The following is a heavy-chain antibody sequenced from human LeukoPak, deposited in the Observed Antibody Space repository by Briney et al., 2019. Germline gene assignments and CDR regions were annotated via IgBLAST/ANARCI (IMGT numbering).Heavy chain of an antibody. J-gene: IGHJ6*03. D-gene: IGHD3-10*01. CDR1: GGSISSSNW. V-gene: IGHV4-4*02. CDR2: IYHSGST. Sequence: SGTLSLTCAVSGGSISSSNWWSWVRQPPGKGLEWIGEIYHSGSTNYNPSLKSRVTISVDKSKNQFSLKLSSVTAADTAVYYCARDRYYYGSGSYPYMDVWGKGTTVTISS. CDR3: ARDRYYYGSGSYPYMDV.